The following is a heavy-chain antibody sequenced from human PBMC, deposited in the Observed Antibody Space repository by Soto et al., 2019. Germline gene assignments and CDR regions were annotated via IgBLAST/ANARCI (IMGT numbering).Heavy chain of an antibody. V-gene: IGHV3-23*01. J-gene: IGHJ2*01. D-gene: IGHD1-26*01. CDR2: ISGSGGAT. CDR3: AKDKQIWYSGSHPGLIFDL. Sequence: EVQLLESGGHLVQPGGSLRLSCAASGFTFISYAMSWVRQAPGKGLEWVSGISGSGGATYYANSMKGRFTISRDNSKNTLYLQMNSLRAEDTAVYYCAKDKQIWYSGSHPGLIFDLWGRGTLVTVSA. CDR1: GFTFISYA.